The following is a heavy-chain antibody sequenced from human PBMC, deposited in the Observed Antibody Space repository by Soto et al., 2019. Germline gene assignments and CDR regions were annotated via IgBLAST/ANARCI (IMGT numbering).Heavy chain of an antibody. Sequence: EVQLLESGGGLVQPGGSLRLSCAASGFTFSSYAMSWVRQAPGKGLEWVSTINSSGGSTYYADSVKGRFTISRDNSKXXLDLRMNSLRAEDTAVYYCAKGGGDYGAGGYPFWYWGQGTLVTVSS. J-gene: IGHJ4*02. CDR2: INSSGGST. CDR3: AKGGGDYGAGGYPFWY. D-gene: IGHD3-10*01. CDR1: GFTFSSYA. V-gene: IGHV3-23*01.